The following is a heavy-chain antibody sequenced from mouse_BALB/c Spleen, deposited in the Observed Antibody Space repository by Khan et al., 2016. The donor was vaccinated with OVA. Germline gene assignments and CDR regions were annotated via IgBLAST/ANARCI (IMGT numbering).Heavy chain of an antibody. D-gene: IGHD2-14*01. J-gene: IGHJ3*01. CDR1: GYTFTSYT. Sequence: VQLQESGAELARPGASVKMSCKASGYTFTSYTIHWIKERPGQGLEWIGYINPSNGYTNYNQKFKDKATLTTDKSSTTAYLQLSSLTSDDSAVYNGVRDGAYHRSDGWFAYWGQGTLVTVSA. V-gene: IGHV1-4*01. CDR3: VRDGAYHRSDGWFAY. CDR2: INPSNGYT.